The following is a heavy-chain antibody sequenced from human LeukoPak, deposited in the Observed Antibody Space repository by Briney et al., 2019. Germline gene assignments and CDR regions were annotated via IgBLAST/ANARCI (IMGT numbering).Heavy chain of an antibody. J-gene: IGHJ4*02. D-gene: IGHD3-3*01. CDR1: GNTFSNYA. V-gene: IGHV3-23*01. CDR3: AKVPYHDFWSGYYFFDY. Sequence: GGSLRLSCAASGNTFSNYAMSWVRQAPGKGLEWVTAISAAGGSKYYADSVKGRFIISRDNSKSTLYLQMNSLRAEDTALYYCAKVPYHDFWSGYYFFDYWGQGTLVTVSS. CDR2: ISAAGGSK.